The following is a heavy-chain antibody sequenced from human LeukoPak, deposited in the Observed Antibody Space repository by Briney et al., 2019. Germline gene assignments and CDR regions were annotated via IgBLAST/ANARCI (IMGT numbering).Heavy chain of an antibody. J-gene: IGHJ4*02. D-gene: IGHD3-22*01. CDR2: IYTSGST. V-gene: IGHV4-4*07. Sequence: PSETLSLTCTVSGGSLSSYYWSWIRQPAGKGLEWIGRIYTSGSTNYNPSLKSRVTMSVDTSKNQFSLKLGSVTAADTAVYYCATSYYDSSGYYYVGGQGTLVAVSS. CDR3: ATSYYDSSGYYYV. CDR1: GGSLSSYY.